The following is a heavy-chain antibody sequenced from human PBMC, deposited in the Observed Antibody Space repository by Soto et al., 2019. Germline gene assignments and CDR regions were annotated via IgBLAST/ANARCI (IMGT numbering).Heavy chain of an antibody. CDR3: ARVGLGIFDY. V-gene: IGHV4-34*01. CDR1: GGSFSGYY. D-gene: IGHD1-20*01. CDR2: INHSGST. Sequence: QVQLQQWGAGLLKPSETLSLTCAVYGGSFSGYYWSWIRQPPGKGLEWIGEINHSGSTNYNPSLKXRVXTXEDTSKNQFSLKLSSVTAADTAVYYCARVGLGIFDYWGQGTLVTVSS. J-gene: IGHJ4*02.